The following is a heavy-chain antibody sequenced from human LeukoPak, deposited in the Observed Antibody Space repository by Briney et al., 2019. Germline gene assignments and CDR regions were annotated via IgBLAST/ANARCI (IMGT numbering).Heavy chain of an antibody. Sequence: GGSLRLSCAASGFTVNNNYMTWVRQAPGKGLEWVSVIYSGGTTYYADSVKGRFTISRDNSKNTLYLQMNSLRVDDTAAYYCARDPGIRNGMDVWGQGTTVTVSS. D-gene: IGHD2/OR15-2a*01. J-gene: IGHJ6*02. V-gene: IGHV3-53*01. CDR2: IYSGGTT. CDR1: GFTVNNNY. CDR3: ARDPGIRNGMDV.